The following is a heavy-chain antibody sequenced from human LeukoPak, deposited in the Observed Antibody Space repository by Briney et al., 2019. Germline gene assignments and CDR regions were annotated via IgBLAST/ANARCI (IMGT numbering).Heavy chain of an antibody. J-gene: IGHJ4*02. Sequence: GASVKVSFKASGYTFTDYYMNWVRQAPGQGLEWMGWINPNSGGTHYAQRFQGRVTMTRDTSISTAYMELSRLRSDDTAFYYCARTTLQLAARTGLPFDYWGQGTLVTVSS. CDR3: ARTTLQLAARTGLPFDY. CDR2: INPNSGGT. V-gene: IGHV1-2*02. D-gene: IGHD6-6*01. CDR1: GYTFTDYY.